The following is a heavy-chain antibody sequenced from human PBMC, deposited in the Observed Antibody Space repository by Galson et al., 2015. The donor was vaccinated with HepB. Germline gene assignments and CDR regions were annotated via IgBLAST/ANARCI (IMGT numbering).Heavy chain of an antibody. CDR2: LYHSGST. V-gene: IGHV4-31*03. CDR3: AGGRGGQLAVDY. J-gene: IGHJ4*02. D-gene: IGHD6-6*01. Sequence: TLSLTCTVSGASISSDGYYWSWIRQHPGKGLEWIGYLYHSGSTYYNPSLKSRVTISRDTSKNQFSLRLNSVTAADTAVYYCAGGRGGQLAVDYWGQGTLVTVSS. CDR1: GASISSDGYY.